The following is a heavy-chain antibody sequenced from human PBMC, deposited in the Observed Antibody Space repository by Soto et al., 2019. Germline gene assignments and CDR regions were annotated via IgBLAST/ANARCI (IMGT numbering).Heavy chain of an antibody. J-gene: IGHJ4*02. CDR3: ARGWGYDSDTYYYAY. CDR1: GGTFSRYT. CDR2: ITPIFGTE. V-gene: IGHV1-69*13. Sequence: GASVKVSCKASGGTFSRYTISWVRQAPGQGLEWMGGITPIFGTENYAQKFQGRVTITADESTSTAYMELSRLRSEDTAVYYCARGWGYDSDTYYYAYWGQGALVTVSS. D-gene: IGHD3-22*01.